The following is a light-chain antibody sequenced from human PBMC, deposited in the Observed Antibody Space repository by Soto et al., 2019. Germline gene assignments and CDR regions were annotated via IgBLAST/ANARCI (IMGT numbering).Light chain of an antibody. V-gene: IGKV3-11*01. Sequence: EIVLTQSPATLSLSPGERATLSCRASQSVSSYLAWYQQKPGQAPRVLIYDVSNRATGIPARFSGSGSGTDFTLTISSLEPEDFAVYYCQQRSSWPLLWTFGGGTKVEIK. CDR1: QSVSSY. CDR2: DVS. J-gene: IGKJ4*01. CDR3: QQRSSWPLLWT.